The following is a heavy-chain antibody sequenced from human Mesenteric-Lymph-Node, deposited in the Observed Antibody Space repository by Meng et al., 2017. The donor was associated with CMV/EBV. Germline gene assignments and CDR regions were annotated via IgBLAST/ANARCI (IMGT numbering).Heavy chain of an antibody. D-gene: IGHD3-3*01. V-gene: IGHV3-30-3*02. CDR1: GFTFSRDA. J-gene: IGHJ6*02. CDR3: AKIVWSGADCYYYGMDV. CDR2: ISYDGKDR. Sequence: GGSLRLSCAASGFTFSRDAMHWVRQAPGKGLEWVAGISYDGKDRSYADAVKGRFTISRDNSKNTLYLQMNSLRAADTAVYYCAKIVWSGADCYYYGMDVWGQGTTVTVSS.